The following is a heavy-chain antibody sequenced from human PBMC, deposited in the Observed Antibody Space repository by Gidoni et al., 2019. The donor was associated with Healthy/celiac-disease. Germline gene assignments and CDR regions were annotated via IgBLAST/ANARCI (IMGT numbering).Heavy chain of an antibody. CDR1: GFTFSSYA. Sequence: QVQLVESGGGVVQPGRSLRLSCAASGFTFSSYAMHWVRQAPGKGLEWVAVISYDGSNKYYADSVKGRFTISRDNSKNTLYLQMNSLRAEDTAVYYCARWASSSSWYRAGYYYYYMDVWGKGTTVTVSS. J-gene: IGHJ6*03. CDR3: ARWASSSSWYRAGYYYYYMDV. V-gene: IGHV3-30-3*01. CDR2: ISYDGSNK. D-gene: IGHD6-13*01.